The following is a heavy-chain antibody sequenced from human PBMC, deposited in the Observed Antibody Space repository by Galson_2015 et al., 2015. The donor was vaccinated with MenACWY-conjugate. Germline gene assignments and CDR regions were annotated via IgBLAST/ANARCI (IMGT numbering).Heavy chain of an antibody. Sequence: SLRLSCAASGFTFSSFSMNWVRQAPGKGLEWVSAISGSGGSTYSADSVKGRFTISRDNSKNTLYLQMNSLRTEDTAVYYCARWVAVKMIEYCGQGTLVTVSS. J-gene: IGHJ4*02. D-gene: IGHD6-19*01. CDR2: ISGSGGST. CDR1: GFTFSSFS. V-gene: IGHV3-23*01. CDR3: ARWVAVKMIEY.